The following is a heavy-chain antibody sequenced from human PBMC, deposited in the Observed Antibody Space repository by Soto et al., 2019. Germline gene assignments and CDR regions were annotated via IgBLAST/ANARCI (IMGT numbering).Heavy chain of an antibody. CDR2: INPNSGGT. Sequence: GASVKVYCKASGYTFTGYYMHWVRQAPGQGLERMGWINPNSGGTNYAQKFQGWVTMTRDTSISTAYMELSRLRSDDTAVYYCARDKAAAGTGGMDVWGQGTTVTVSS. CDR1: GYTFTGYY. D-gene: IGHD6-13*01. J-gene: IGHJ6*02. CDR3: ARDKAAAGTGGMDV. V-gene: IGHV1-2*04.